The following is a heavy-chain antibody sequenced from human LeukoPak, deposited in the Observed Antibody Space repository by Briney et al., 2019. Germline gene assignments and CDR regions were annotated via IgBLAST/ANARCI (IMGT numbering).Heavy chain of an antibody. CDR3: TRGEYDILTGYSGIFDY. J-gene: IGHJ4*02. D-gene: IGHD3-9*01. V-gene: IGHV3-49*03. CDR2: IRSKAYGGTT. Sequence: GGSLRLSCTASGFTFGDYAMSWFRQAPGKGLEWVGFIRSKAYGGTTEYAASVKGRFTISRDDSKSIAYLQMNSLKTEDTAVYYCTRGEYDILTGYSGIFDYWGQGTLVTVSS. CDR1: GFTFGDYA.